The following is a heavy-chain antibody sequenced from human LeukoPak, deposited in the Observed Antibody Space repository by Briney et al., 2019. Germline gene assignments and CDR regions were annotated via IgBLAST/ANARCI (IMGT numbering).Heavy chain of an antibody. J-gene: IGHJ3*02. CDR1: GFTVSSNY. D-gene: IGHD1-26*01. CDR2: IYSGGST. Sequence: GGSLRLSCAASGFTVSSNYMSWVRQAPGKGLEWVSVIYSGGSTYYADSVKGRFTISRDNSKNTLYLQMNSLRAEDTAVYYCAKAIVGATISVGAFDIWGQGTMVTVSS. V-gene: IGHV3-66*02. CDR3: AKAIVGATISVGAFDI.